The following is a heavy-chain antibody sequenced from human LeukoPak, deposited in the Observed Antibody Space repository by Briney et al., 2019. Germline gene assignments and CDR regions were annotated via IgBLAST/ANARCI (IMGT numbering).Heavy chain of an antibody. D-gene: IGHD3-16*02. CDR3: VRERLGAIVEN. J-gene: IGHJ4*02. Sequence: PGGSLRLSCAASGFSVANDRMSWVRQPPGKGLEWVSTVYGNGNTAYTDSVKGRFTISRDNSKNTLLLQMNSLRAEDTAVYFCVRERLGAIVENWGQGVLVIVSP. CDR1: GFSVANDR. CDR2: VYGNGNT. V-gene: IGHV3-53*01.